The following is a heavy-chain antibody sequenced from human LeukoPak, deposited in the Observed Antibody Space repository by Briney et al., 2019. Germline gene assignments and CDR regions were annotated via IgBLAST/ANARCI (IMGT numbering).Heavy chain of an antibody. J-gene: IGHJ4*02. V-gene: IGHV3-30*18. CDR2: ISYDGSNK. CDR1: GFTFSSYG. CDR3: AKGSTDGLDY. Sequence: PGGSLRLSCEASGFTFSSYGMHWVRQAPGKGLEWVGVISYDGSNKYYADSVKGRFTIARDNSKNTLYLQMNSLRAEDTAVYYCAKGSTDGLDYWGQGTLVTVSS.